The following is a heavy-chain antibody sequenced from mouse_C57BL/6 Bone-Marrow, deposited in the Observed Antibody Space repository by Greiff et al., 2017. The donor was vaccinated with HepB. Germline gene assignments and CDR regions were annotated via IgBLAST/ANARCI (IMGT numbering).Heavy chain of an antibody. D-gene: IGHD2-4*01. Sequence: EVKLVESGGGLVQPGGSLSLSCAASGFTFTDYYMSWVRQPPGKALEWLGFIRNKANGYTTEYSASVKGRFTISRDNSQSILYLQMNALRAEDSATYYCARSGYDYSFAYWGQGTLVTVSA. CDR3: ARSGYDYSFAY. CDR2: IRNKANGYTT. CDR1: GFTFTDYY. J-gene: IGHJ3*01. V-gene: IGHV7-3*01.